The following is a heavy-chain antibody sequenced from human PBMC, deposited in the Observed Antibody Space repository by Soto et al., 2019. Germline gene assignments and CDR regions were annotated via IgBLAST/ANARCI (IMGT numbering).Heavy chain of an antibody. J-gene: IGHJ4*02. V-gene: IGHV1-69*04. CDR1: GDTFNNYV. D-gene: IGHD2-2*01. CDR2: IIPIVGKT. CDR3: AREGTSTSTGMDY. Sequence: QVQLVQSGAEERKPGSSVTVSCETSGDTFNNYVINWVRQAPGQGPEWMGRIIPIVGKTIYAQRFQGRVTITADKATTTVYMDLSSLRIDDTAVYFCAREGTSTSTGMDYWGQGSLVTVSS.